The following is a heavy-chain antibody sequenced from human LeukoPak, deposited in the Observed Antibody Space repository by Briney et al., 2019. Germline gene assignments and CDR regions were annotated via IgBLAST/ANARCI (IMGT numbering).Heavy chain of an antibody. V-gene: IGHV1-18*01. CDR1: GYTFTSYC. J-gene: IGHJ4*02. Sequence: ASVKVSCKASGYTFTSYCISWVRQAPGQGLEWMGCISAYNGNTNYAQKLQGRVTMTTDTSTSTAYMELRSLRSDDTAVYYCARDVRGYCTNGVCSSGYRGQGTLVTVSS. D-gene: IGHD2-8*01. CDR2: ISAYNGNT. CDR3: ARDVRGYCTNGVCSSGY.